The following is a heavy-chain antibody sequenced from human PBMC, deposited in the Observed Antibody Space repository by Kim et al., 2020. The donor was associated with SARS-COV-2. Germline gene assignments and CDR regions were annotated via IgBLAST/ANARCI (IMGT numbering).Heavy chain of an antibody. J-gene: IGHJ4*02. D-gene: IGHD3-10*01. CDR2: IYPGDSDD. Sequence: GESLKISCKGSGYSFNTYWIVWVRQMPWKGLEWMGIIYPGDSDDRYSPSFEGQVTISADKSISTAYLQWSSLKASDTAMYFCARLYGSGNYYFDYWGQGTLVTVSS. CDR1: GYSFNTYW. CDR3: ARLYGSGNYYFDY. V-gene: IGHV5-51*01.